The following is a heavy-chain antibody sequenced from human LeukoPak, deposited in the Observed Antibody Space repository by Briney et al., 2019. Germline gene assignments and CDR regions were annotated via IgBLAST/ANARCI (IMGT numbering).Heavy chain of an antibody. D-gene: IGHD4-23*01. Sequence: PSETLSLTCTVSGGSISSYYWGWIRQPPGKGLEWIGSIYYSGSTYYNPSLKSRVTISVDTSKNQFSLKLSSVTAADTAVYYCARSVVFPNWFDPWGQGTLVTVSS. CDR3: ARSVVFPNWFDP. J-gene: IGHJ5*02. CDR2: IYYSGST. V-gene: IGHV4-39*07. CDR1: GGSISSYY.